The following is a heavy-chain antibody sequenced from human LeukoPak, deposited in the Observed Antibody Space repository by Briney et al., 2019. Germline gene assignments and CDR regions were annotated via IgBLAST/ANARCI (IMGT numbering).Heavy chain of an antibody. D-gene: IGHD2-21*02. CDR2: ISAYNGNT. CDR3: ARSNVVTAIHEDYYYYYGMDV. J-gene: IGHJ6*02. V-gene: IGHV1-18*01. CDR1: GYTFTSYG. Sequence: ASVKVSCKASGYTFTSYGISWVRQAPGQGLGWMGWISAYNGNTNYAQKLQGRVTMTTDTSTSTAYMELRSLRSDDTAVYYCARSNVVTAIHEDYYYYYGMDVWGQGTTVTVSS.